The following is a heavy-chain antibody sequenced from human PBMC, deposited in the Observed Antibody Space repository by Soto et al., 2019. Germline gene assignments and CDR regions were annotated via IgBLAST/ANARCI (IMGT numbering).Heavy chain of an antibody. V-gene: IGHV4-39*01. Sequence: SETLSLTCTVSGGSISSSSYYWGWIRQPPGKGLEWIGSIYYSGSTYYNPSLKSRVTISVDTSKNQFSLKLSSVTAADTAVYYCARHSFASGSDYWGQGTLVTVSS. D-gene: IGHD5-12*01. CDR2: IYYSGST. CDR3: ARHSFASGSDY. CDR1: GGSISSSSYY. J-gene: IGHJ4*02.